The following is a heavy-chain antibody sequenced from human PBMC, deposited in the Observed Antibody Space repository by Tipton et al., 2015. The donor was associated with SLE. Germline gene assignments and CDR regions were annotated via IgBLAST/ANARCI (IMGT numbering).Heavy chain of an antibody. CDR3: AMAARPYYYMDV. Sequence: TLSLTRAVYGGSFSGYYCSWIRQPPGKGLEWIGEINHSGSTNYNPSLKSRVTISVDTSKNQFSLKLSSVTAADTAVYYCAMAARPYYYMDVWGKGTTVTVSS. CDR2: INHSGST. V-gene: IGHV4-34*01. CDR1: GGSFSGYY. D-gene: IGHD6-6*01. J-gene: IGHJ6*03.